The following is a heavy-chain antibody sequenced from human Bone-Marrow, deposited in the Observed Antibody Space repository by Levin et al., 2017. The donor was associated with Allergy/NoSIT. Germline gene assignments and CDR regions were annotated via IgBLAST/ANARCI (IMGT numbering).Heavy chain of an antibody. V-gene: IGHV3-53*01. CDR3: ARGRIYLDY. Sequence: LSLTCAASGFNISSNYMTWVRQTPGKGLEWISIIFSDVSGGSTYPADSVKGRFTISRDNSKNTVSLEMNSLRVDDTAVYYCARGRIYLDYWGQGSLVIVSS. D-gene: IGHD3-16*02. J-gene: IGHJ4*02. CDR1: GFNISSNY. CDR2: IFSDVSGGST.